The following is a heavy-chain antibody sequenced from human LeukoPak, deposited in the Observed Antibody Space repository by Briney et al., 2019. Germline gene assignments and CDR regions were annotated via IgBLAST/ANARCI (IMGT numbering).Heavy chain of an antibody. CDR1: GYSFTSYW. J-gene: IGHJ4*02. Sequence: GESLKISCKGSGYSFTSYWIGWVRQMPGKGLEWMGIIYPGDSDTRYSPSFQGQVTISADKSISTAYLRWSSLKASDTAMYYCARHRGYYYDSRGYSLDFDYWGQGTLVTVSS. CDR3: ARHRGYYYDSRGYSLDFDY. V-gene: IGHV5-51*01. CDR2: IYPGDSDT. D-gene: IGHD3-22*01.